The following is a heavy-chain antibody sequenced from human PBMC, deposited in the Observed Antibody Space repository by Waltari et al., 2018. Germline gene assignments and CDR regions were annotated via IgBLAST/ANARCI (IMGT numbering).Heavy chain of an antibody. CDR1: GGSISSHY. J-gene: IGHJ3*02. CDR2: IYYSGST. V-gene: IGHV4-59*11. D-gene: IGHD5-18*01. CDR3: ATEEGDGYSSDAFDI. Sequence: QVQLQESGPGLVKPSETLSLTCTVSGGSISSHYWSWIRQPPGKGLEWIGYIYYSGSTNYNPSLKSRVTISVDTSKNQFSLKLSSVTAADTAVYYCATEEGDGYSSDAFDIWGQGTMVTVSS.